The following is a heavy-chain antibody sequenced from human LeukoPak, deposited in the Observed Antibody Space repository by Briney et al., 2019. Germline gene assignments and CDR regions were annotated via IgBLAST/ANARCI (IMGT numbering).Heavy chain of an antibody. CDR2: IYYTGST. V-gene: IGHV4-59*08. Sequence: SETLSLTCAVSSGSISGSYWSWIRQPPGKGLEWIGHIYYTGSTNYNPSFKSRVTMSLDRSKNQFSLKVRSVTAADTAVYYCARRYDILTGYFTAFDIWGQGTMVTVSS. CDR1: SGSISGSY. J-gene: IGHJ3*02. CDR3: ARRYDILTGYFTAFDI. D-gene: IGHD3-9*01.